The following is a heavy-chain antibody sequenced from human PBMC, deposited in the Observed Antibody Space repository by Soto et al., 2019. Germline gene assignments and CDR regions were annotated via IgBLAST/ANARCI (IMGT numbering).Heavy chain of an antibody. V-gene: IGHV4-30-4*01. D-gene: IGHD3-10*01. J-gene: IGHJ4*02. CDR1: GGSISSGYYY. Sequence: QVQLQESSPGLVKSSQTLPLTRTVSGGSISSGYYYWTWVRQPPGKGLEWIGYIFYSGNTYYNPSLESRVTISIDTSTNQFSLKLTSVTDADTAVYYCARAARTLRGVVDYWGQGTLVTVSS. CDR3: ARAARTLRGVVDY. CDR2: IFYSGNT.